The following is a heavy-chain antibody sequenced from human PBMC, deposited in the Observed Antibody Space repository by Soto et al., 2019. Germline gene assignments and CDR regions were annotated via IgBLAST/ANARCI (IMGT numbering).Heavy chain of an antibody. CDR2: INSDGSDE. J-gene: IGHJ4*02. CDR3: AKEVPNDGYNYFDY. CDR1: GLTFRSYW. D-gene: IGHD5-12*01. V-gene: IGHV3-74*01. Sequence: GGSLRLSCAASGLTFRSYWMHWVRQAPGKGLVWVSGINSDGSDENYVDSVKGRFTISRDNSKNTLYLQMNSLRAEDTAVYYCAKEVPNDGYNYFDYWGQGTLVTVSS.